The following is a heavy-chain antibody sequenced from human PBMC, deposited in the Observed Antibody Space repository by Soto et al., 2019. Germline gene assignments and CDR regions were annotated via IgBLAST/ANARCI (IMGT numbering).Heavy chain of an antibody. CDR3: AGGTWFGELTRYYYYGMDV. D-gene: IGHD3-10*01. CDR2: INHSGST. Sequence: PSETLSLTCAVYGGSFSGYYWSWIRQPPGKGLEWIGEINHSGSTNYNPSLKSRVTISVDTSKNQFSLKLSSVTAADTAVYYCAGGTWFGELTRYYYYGMDVWGQGTTVTVSS. V-gene: IGHV4-34*01. CDR1: GGSFSGYY. J-gene: IGHJ6*02.